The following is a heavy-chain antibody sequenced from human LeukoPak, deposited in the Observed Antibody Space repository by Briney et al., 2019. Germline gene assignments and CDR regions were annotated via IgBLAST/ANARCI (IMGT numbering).Heavy chain of an antibody. Sequence: GGSLRLSCAASGFTFSTYAMSWVRQAPGKGLEWVSAISVSAGSTYYADSVKGRFTISRDNSKNTLYLQMNSLRAEDTAVYYCSKKGQNEDYGKPDWGQGTLVTVSS. V-gene: IGHV3-23*01. D-gene: IGHD4-17*01. CDR1: GFTFSTYA. J-gene: IGHJ4*02. CDR3: SKKGQNEDYGKPD. CDR2: ISVSAGST.